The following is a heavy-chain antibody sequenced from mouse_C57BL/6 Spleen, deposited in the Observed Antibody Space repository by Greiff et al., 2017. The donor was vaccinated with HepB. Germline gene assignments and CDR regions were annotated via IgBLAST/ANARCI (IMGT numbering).Heavy chain of an antibody. CDR2: ILPGSGST. V-gene: IGHV1-9*01. Sequence: VQLQQSGAELMKPGASVKLSCKATGYTFTGYWIEWVKQRPGHGLEWIGEILPGSGSTNYNEKFKGKATFTADTSSNTAYMQLSSLTTEDSAIYYCAEGPYYYGSRPYYFDYWGQGTTLTVSS. D-gene: IGHD1-1*01. CDR1: GYTFTGYW. J-gene: IGHJ2*01. CDR3: AEGPYYYGSRPYYFDY.